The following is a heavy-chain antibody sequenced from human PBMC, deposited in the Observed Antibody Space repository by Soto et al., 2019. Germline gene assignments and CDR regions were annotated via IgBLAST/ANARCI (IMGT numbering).Heavy chain of an antibody. CDR2: IYPGDSDT. V-gene: IGHV5-51*01. CDR3: ARRDFYDSSGYPFDY. D-gene: IGHD3-22*01. J-gene: IGHJ4*02. CDR1: GYIFSNYW. Sequence: RGESLKISCKVSGYIFSNYWIGWVRQMPGKHLEWMGIIYPGDSDTTYSPSFQGRVTLSVDKSISTAYLQWTSLQASDTAMYYCARRDFYDSSGYPFDYWGQGTPVTVSS.